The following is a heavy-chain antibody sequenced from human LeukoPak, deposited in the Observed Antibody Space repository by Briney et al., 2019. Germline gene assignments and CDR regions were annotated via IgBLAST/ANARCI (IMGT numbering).Heavy chain of an antibody. CDR2: QYYSGST. CDR1: GGSISSYY. J-gene: IGHJ3*02. Sequence: SETLSLTCTVSGGSISSYYWSWIRQPPGKGLEGIGYQYYSGSTNYNPSLKRRVPISVDTSKKQFSLKLSSVTAADTAFYYCARYIVSYPHDAFDIWGQGTMVTVSS. V-gene: IGHV4-59*01. D-gene: IGHD1-26*01. CDR3: ARYIVSYPHDAFDI.